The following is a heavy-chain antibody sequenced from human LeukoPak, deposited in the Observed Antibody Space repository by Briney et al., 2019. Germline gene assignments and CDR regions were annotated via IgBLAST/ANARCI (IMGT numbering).Heavy chain of an antibody. CDR3: ASGAGDGYNPVGY. J-gene: IGHJ4*02. CDR2: IYYSGST. D-gene: IGHD5-24*01. CDR1: GGSISSSNYN. V-gene: IGHV4-39*01. Sequence: SETLSLTCSVAGGSISSSNYNWGWIRQPPGKGLEWIGSIYYSGSTYYNPSLKSRVTISVDTSKNQFSLKLSSVTAADTAVYYCASGAGDGYNPVGYWGQGTLVTVSS.